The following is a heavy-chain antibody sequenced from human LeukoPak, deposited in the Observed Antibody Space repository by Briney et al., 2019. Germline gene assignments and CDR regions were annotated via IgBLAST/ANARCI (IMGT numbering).Heavy chain of an antibody. V-gene: IGHV3-21*01. CDR2: ISSSSSYI. J-gene: IGHJ4*02. CDR1: GFTFSSYS. Sequence: GGSLRLSCAASGFTFSSYSVNWVRQAPGKGLEWVSSISSSSSYIYYADSVKGRFTISRDNAKNSLYLQMNSLRAEDTAVYYCARASNDFWSGPNDYWGQGTLVTVSS. D-gene: IGHD3-3*01. CDR3: ARASNDFWSGPNDY.